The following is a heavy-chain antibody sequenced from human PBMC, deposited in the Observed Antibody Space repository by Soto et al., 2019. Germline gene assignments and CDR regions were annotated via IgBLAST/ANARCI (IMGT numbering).Heavy chain of an antibody. CDR1: GNTFTSYD. CDR2: INPNSGNI. D-gene: IGHD3-22*01. Sequence: GASVKVSCKASGNTFTSYDINWVRQATGHGLEWMGWINPNSGNIGYAQKFQGRVTMTRGTAIRTAYMEVSRLRSDDTAVYYCARDLLYYYYDSSGYYSYWGQGTLVTVSS. V-gene: IGHV1-8*01. J-gene: IGHJ4*02. CDR3: ARDLLYYYYDSSGYYSY.